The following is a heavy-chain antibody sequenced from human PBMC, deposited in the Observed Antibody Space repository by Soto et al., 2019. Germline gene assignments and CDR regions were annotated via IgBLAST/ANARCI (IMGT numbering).Heavy chain of an antibody. CDR1: GGTFSSYT. Sequence: QVQLVQSGAEVKKPGSSVKVSCKASGGTFSSYTISWVRQAPGQGLEWMGRIIPILGIANYAQKFQGRVTITADKSTSTAYMELSSLRSEHTAVYYRASRYDSSDYWGQGTLVTVSS. CDR3: ASRYDSSDY. J-gene: IGHJ4*02. D-gene: IGHD3-22*01. CDR2: IIPILGIA. V-gene: IGHV1-69*02.